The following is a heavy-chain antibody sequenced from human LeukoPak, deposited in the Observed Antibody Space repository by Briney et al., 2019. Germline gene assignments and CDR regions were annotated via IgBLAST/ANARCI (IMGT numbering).Heavy chain of an antibody. Sequence: SETLSLTCTVSGYSISSGYYWGWIRQPPGKGLEWIGSIYYSGSTYYNPSLKSRVTISVDTSKNQFSLKLSSVTAADTAVYYCARSGVLLWFGELLFSNWFDPWGQGTLVTVSS. CDR1: GYSISSGYY. CDR3: ARSGVLLWFGELLFSNWFDP. CDR2: IYYSGST. J-gene: IGHJ5*02. V-gene: IGHV4-38-2*02. D-gene: IGHD3-10*01.